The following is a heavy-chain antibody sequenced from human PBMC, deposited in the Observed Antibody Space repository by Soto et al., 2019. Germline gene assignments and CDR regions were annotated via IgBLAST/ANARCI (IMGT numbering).Heavy chain of an antibody. CDR2: IFYSGTT. Sequence: PSETLSLTCTVSGGSISSGGYFWSWIRQPSGKGLEWIGNIFYSGTTYYNPSLKSRVTISVDTSKNQFSLKLSSVTAADTAVYFCARGVLYWGQGTLVTV. D-gene: IGHD1-1*01. V-gene: IGHV4-31*03. J-gene: IGHJ4*02. CDR3: ARGVLY. CDR1: GGSISSGGYF.